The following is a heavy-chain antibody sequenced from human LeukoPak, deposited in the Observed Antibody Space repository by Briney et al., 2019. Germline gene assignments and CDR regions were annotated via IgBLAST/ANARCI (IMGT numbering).Heavy chain of an antibody. Sequence: PGGSLRLYCAASGFTFSSYWMSWVRQTPGKGLEWVANIKQDGSEKYYVDSVKGRFTISRDNAKNSLYLQMNSLRAEDTAVYYCAREPITETYYYDSSGYYYEAFDIWGQGTMVTVSS. V-gene: IGHV3-7*01. CDR1: GFTFSSYW. J-gene: IGHJ3*02. D-gene: IGHD3-22*01. CDR2: IKQDGSEK. CDR3: AREPITETYYYDSSGYYYEAFDI.